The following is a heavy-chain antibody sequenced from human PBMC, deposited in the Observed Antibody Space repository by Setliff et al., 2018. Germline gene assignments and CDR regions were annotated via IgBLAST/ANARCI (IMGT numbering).Heavy chain of an antibody. D-gene: IGHD3-3*01. CDR2: INASNGNT. CDR1: GYTFTSYA. J-gene: IGHJ6*03. V-gene: IGHV1-3*01. Sequence: ASVKVSCKASGYTFTSYAMHWVRQAPGQRLEWMGWINASNGNTKYSQKFQGRVTITRDTSASTAYMELSSLRSEDTAVYYCAREFTRYYNFWSAHRYYMDFWGQGTTVTVSS. CDR3: AREFTRYYNFWSAHRYYMDF.